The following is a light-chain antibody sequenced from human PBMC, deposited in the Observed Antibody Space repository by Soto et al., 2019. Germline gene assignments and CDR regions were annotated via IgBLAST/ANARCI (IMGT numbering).Light chain of an antibody. CDR2: NVY. J-gene: IGLJ1*01. CDR3: NSYTSASTYV. CDR1: SSDVGAYNF. Sequence: QSVLTQPASVSGSPGQSITISCTGTSSDVGAYNFVSWYQQFPGKAPKLMIYNVYSRPSGVSSRFSGSKSGNTASLTISWLQAEDEADYYCNSYTSASTYVFGTGTKLTVL. V-gene: IGLV2-14*01.